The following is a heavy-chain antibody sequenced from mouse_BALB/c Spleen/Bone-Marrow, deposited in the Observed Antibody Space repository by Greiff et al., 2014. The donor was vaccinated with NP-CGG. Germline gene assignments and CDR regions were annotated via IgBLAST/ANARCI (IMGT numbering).Heavy chain of an antibody. CDR3: AIITTAWYFDV. V-gene: IGHV3-8*02. J-gene: IGHJ1*01. CDR2: ISYGGST. Sequence: EVQLQQSGPSLVKPSQTLSLTCSVTGDSINSGYWNWIRKFPGNKLDYMGYISYGGSTYYNPSLKSRISITRDTSKNQYYLQLNSVTTEDTATYYCAIITTAWYFDVWGAGTTVTVSS. CDR1: GDSINSGY. D-gene: IGHD1-1*01.